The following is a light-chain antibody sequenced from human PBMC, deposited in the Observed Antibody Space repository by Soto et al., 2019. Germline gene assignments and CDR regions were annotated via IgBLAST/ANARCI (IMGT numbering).Light chain of an antibody. J-gene: IGKJ5*01. Sequence: TQSAAPVPVSLGGRVALSCRASQSIGINLAWYQQKPGQPPRLLIYEASNRDTGVPARFSGSGSGTDFTRTISSLEPEDFAVYYCQQRSNWPPVITFSQGTRLEIK. CDR2: EAS. V-gene: IGKV3-11*01. CDR3: QQRSNWPPVIT. CDR1: QSIGIN.